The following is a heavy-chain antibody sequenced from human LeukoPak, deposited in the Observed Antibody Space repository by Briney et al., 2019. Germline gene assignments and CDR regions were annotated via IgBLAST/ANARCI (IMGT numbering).Heavy chain of an antibody. D-gene: IGHD2-2*01. J-gene: IGHJ2*01. CDR3: AKNIVVVSDVDWYFDL. CDR1: GFTFAIYA. V-gene: IGHV3-23*01. CDR2: ISGGGGST. Sequence: GGSLRLSCAAAGFTFAIYAMSWVRQAPGKGLEWVSGISGGGGSTYYADSVKGRFTISRDNSKNTLYLQMNSLRAEDTAVYYCAKNIVVVSDVDWYFDLWGRGTLVTVSS.